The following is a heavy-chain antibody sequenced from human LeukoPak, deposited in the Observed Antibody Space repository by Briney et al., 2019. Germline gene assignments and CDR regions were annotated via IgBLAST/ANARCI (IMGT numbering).Heavy chain of an antibody. V-gene: IGHV3-74*01. CDR1: GFTFSSYW. J-gene: IGHJ4*02. CDR2: INSDGSYT. CDR3: ARDRDGDF. Sequence: GVSLRLSCAASGFTFSSYWMHWVRQAPGKGLVWVSRINSDGSYTNYADSVKDRFTISRDNAKNTLYLHMNSLRPEDTAVYYCARDRDGDFWGQGTLVAVSS.